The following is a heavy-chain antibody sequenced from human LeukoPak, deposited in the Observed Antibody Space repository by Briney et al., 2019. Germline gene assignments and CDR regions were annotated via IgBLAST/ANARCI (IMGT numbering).Heavy chain of an antibody. CDR3: GGGADVGLYTFDY. J-gene: IGHJ4*02. V-gene: IGHV1-69*13. D-gene: IGHD2-2*02. CDR2: ISPIFGTA. Sequence: SVKVSCKASGGTFSSYAMSWVRQAPGQGLEWMGGISPIFGTANYAQKFQGRVTITADESTSTAYMELSSLRSEDTAVYYCGGGADVGLYTFDYWGQGTLVTVSS. CDR1: GGTFSSYA.